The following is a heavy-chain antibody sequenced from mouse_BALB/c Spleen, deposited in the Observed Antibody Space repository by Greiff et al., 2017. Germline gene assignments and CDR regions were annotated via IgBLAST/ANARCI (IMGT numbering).Heavy chain of an antibody. CDR1: GFAFSSYD. V-gene: IGHV5-12-1*01. Sequence: EVHLVESGGGLVKPGGSLKLSCAASGFAFSSYDMSWVRQTPEKRLEWVAYISSGGGSTYYPDTVKGRFTISRDNAKNTLYLQMSSLKSEDTAMYYCARQDYGKVYAMDYWGQGTSVTVSS. CDR3: ARQDYGKVYAMDY. J-gene: IGHJ4*01. D-gene: IGHD2-1*01. CDR2: ISSGGGST.